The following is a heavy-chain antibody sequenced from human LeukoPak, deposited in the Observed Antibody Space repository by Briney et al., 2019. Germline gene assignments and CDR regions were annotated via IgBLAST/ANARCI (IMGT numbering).Heavy chain of an antibody. CDR3: AKDLYSYGLPPLFDY. Sequence: GGSLRLSCAASGFTVSSNYMSWARQAPGKGLEWVSAISGSGGSTYYADSVKGRFTISRDNSKNTLYLQMNSLRAEDTAVYYCAKDLYSYGLPPLFDYWGQGTLVTVSS. J-gene: IGHJ4*02. D-gene: IGHD5-18*01. CDR1: GFTVSSNY. V-gene: IGHV3-23*01. CDR2: ISGSGGST.